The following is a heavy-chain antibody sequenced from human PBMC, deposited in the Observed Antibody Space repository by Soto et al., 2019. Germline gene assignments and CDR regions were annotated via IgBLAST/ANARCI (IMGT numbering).Heavy chain of an antibody. D-gene: IGHD3-16*01. CDR2: IYYSGST. CDR1: GASISSGGYY. CDR3: ALRLGDPGRLYFDY. J-gene: IGHJ4*02. Sequence: SETLSLTCTVSGASISSGGYYWSWIRHHPGKGLEWIGYIYYSGSTYYNPSLKSRVTISVDTSKNQFSLKLSSVTAADTAVYYCALRLGDPGRLYFDYWGQGTLVTVSS. V-gene: IGHV4-31*03.